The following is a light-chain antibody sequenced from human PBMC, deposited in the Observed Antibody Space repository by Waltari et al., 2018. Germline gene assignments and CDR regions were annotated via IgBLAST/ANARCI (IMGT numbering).Light chain of an antibody. CDR3: QLYGSSPPKYT. Sequence: EIVLTQSPGTLSLSPGESATLSCSASQSVSSNYLGWYQQKPGQAPRLLIYGASNSATGVPDRFSGSGSGTAFTLTISRLEPEDFAVYYCQLYGSSPPKYTFGQGTKLEI. J-gene: IGKJ2*01. CDR2: GAS. CDR1: QSVSSNY. V-gene: IGKV3-20*01.